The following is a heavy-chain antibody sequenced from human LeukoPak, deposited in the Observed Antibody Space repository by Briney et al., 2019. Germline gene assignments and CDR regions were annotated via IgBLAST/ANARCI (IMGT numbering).Heavy chain of an antibody. J-gene: IGHJ6*02. V-gene: IGHV4-59*12. CDR2: IYYSGST. Sequence: PSETLSLTCTVSGGSLSSYYWTWIRQPPGKGLEWIGYIYYSGSTNYSPSLKSRVTISVDTSKKQFSLKLSSVTAADTAVYYCARGRYYYYYGMDVWGQGTTVTVSS. CDR3: ARGRYYYYYGMDV. CDR1: GGSLSSYY.